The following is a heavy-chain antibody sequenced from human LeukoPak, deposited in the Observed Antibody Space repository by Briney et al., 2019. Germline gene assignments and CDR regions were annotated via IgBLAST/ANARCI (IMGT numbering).Heavy chain of an antibody. J-gene: IGHJ4*02. CDR1: GFTFNTYS. V-gene: IGHV3-48*01. D-gene: IGHD6-13*01. CDR2: ISSSSHTI. CDR3: ARDPDSSSWYYFGY. Sequence: GGSLRLSCAASGFTFNTYSMSWVRQAPGKGLECVSYISSSSHTIFYADSVKGRFTVSRDNAKNSLYLQMNSLRAEDTAVYYFARDPDSSSWYYFGYWGQGTLVTVSS.